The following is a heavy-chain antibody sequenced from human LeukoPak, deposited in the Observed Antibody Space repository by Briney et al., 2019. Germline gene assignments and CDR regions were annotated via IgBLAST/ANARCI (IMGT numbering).Heavy chain of an antibody. CDR2: IKQDGSEK. D-gene: IGHD3-10*01. CDR1: GFTLSNYW. J-gene: IGHJ4*02. CDR3: ARDKDPNGAGSYWL. V-gene: IGHV3-7*05. Sequence: PGGSLRLSCATSGFTLSNYWMSWVRQAPGKGLEWVAIIKQDGSEKYYVDSVKGRFTISRDNAKKSLYLQMNSLRAEDTALYYCARDKDPNGAGSYWLWGQGTLVTVSS.